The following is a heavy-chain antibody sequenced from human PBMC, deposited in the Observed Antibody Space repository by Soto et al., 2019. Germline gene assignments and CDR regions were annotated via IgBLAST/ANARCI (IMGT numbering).Heavy chain of an antibody. CDR1: GFTFGGSA. J-gene: IGHJ4*02. CDR2: IRSKTNSYAT. V-gene: IGHV3-73*01. Sequence: TGGSLRLSCAASGFTFGGSAMHWVRQASGKGLEWVGHIRSKTNSYATAYAESVKGRFTISRDDSMNTAYLQMNSLKTEDTAVYFCTRQTDAVQWLVVPTDYNFDYWGQGTLVTASS. CDR3: TRQTDAVQWLVVPTDYNFDY. D-gene: IGHD6-19*01.